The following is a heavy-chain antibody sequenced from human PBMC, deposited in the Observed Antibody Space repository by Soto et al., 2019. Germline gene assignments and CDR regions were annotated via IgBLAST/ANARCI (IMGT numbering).Heavy chain of an antibody. Sequence: EVQMLESGGGLVQPGGSLRLSCAASGFTFSSYAMSWVRQAPGKGLEWVSAISGSGGSTYYADSVKGRFTISRDNSKNTLYLQMNSLRAEDTAVYYCAKAPGGYCSGGSCYLDYWGQGTLVTVSS. D-gene: IGHD2-15*01. CDR2: ISGSGGST. V-gene: IGHV3-23*01. CDR3: AKAPGGYCSGGSCYLDY. J-gene: IGHJ4*02. CDR1: GFTFSSYA.